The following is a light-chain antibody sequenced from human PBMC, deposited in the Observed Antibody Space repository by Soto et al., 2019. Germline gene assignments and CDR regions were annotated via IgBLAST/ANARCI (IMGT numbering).Light chain of an antibody. CDR2: AVT. CDR1: SSDVGSYNY. J-gene: IGLJ2*01. V-gene: IGLV2-11*01. Sequence: QSVLTRPVSVSGSPGQSVTISCTGTSSDVGSYNYVSWYQHHPGKAPKLMVDAVTKRASGVPDRFSGSKSGNTASLTISGLQPEDEADYYCSSYAGSYTRIFGGGTKVTVL. CDR3: SSYAGSYTRI.